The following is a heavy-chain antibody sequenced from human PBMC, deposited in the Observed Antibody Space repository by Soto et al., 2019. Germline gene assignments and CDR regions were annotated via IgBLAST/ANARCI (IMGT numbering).Heavy chain of an antibody. CDR2: IYHAGSV. Sequence: SETLSLTCAVSGYSIASGYYWGWIRQSPGKGLECIGSIYHAGSVYYNPSLNVRVAGSLDTSKNHFSLKLTSVAAADTAVYYCARTFDCYGMDVWGQGTTVTVSS. V-gene: IGHV4-38-2*01. CDR1: GYSIASGYY. CDR3: ARTFDCYGMDV. J-gene: IGHJ6*02.